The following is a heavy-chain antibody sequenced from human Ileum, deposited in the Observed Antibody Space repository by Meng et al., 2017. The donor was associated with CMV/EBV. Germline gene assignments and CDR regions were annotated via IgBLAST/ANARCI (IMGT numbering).Heavy chain of an antibody. Sequence: QITLKESGPALVKPTETLTLTCTFSGFSLSTTRMAVGWIRQPPGKALEWLALIYWDDDKRYSPSLNSRLTITKDTSKNQVVLTMTNMDPVDTATYYCVRKGDFGYYFDSWGQGTLVTVSS. V-gene: IGHV2-5*02. CDR3: VRKGDFGYYFDS. CDR1: GFSLSTTRMA. CDR2: IYWDDDK. J-gene: IGHJ4*02. D-gene: IGHD3-10*01.